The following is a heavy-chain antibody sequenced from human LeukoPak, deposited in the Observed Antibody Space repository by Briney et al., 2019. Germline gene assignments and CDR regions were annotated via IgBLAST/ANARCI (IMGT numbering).Heavy chain of an antibody. Sequence: GASVKVSCKASGYTFTSYYMHWVRQAPGQGLEWMGIINPSGGSTSYAQKFQGRVTMTRDTSTSTVYMELSSLRSEDTAVYYCASGIAARSGYYYYMDVWGKGTTVTVSS. CDR2: INPSGGST. CDR3: ASGIAARSGYYYYMDV. J-gene: IGHJ6*03. D-gene: IGHD6-6*01. V-gene: IGHV1-46*01. CDR1: GYTFTSYY.